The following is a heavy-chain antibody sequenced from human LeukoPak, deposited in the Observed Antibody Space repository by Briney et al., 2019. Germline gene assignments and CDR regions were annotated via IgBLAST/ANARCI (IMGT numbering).Heavy chain of an antibody. CDR3: ARDSADYDFWSAPPYYFDY. CDR1: GYTFTSYG. Sequence: GASVKVSRKASGYTFTSYGISWVRQAPGQGLEWMGWISAYNGNTNYAQKLQGRVTMTTDTSTSTAYMELRSLRSDDTAVYYCARDSADYDFWSAPPYYFDYWGQGTLVTVSS. D-gene: IGHD3-3*01. J-gene: IGHJ4*02. CDR2: ISAYNGNT. V-gene: IGHV1-18*01.